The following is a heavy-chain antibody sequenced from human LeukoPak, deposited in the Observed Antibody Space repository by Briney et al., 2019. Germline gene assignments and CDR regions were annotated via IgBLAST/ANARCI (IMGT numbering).Heavy chain of an antibody. D-gene: IGHD2-8*01. CDR3: ATNGYYCMDV. CDR2: IYHSGGT. CDR1: GGSFSGYY. Sequence: SETLSLTCAVYGGSFSGYYWSWVRQPPGKGLEWIGEIYHSGGTNYNPSLKSRITISVDKSQNQFSLKVNSLTAADTAVYYCATNGYYCMDVWGKGTTVTVSS. J-gene: IGHJ6*03. V-gene: IGHV4-34*01.